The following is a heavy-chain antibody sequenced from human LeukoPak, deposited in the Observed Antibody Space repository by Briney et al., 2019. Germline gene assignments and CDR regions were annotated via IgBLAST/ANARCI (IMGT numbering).Heavy chain of an antibody. CDR1: GYTFTSYG. J-gene: IGHJ4*02. D-gene: IGHD1-26*01. V-gene: IGHV1-2*04. CDR3: ARDHEGATGY. Sequence: ASVKVSCKASGYTFTSYGISWVRQAPGQGLEWMGWINPNSGGTNYAQKFQGWVTMTRDTSISTAYMELSRLRSDDTAVYYCARDHEGATGYWGQGTLVTVSS. CDR2: INPNSGGT.